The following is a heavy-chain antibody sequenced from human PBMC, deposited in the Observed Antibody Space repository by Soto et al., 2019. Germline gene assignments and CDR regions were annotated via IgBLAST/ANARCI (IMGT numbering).Heavy chain of an antibody. V-gene: IGHV1-46*03. Sequence: ASVKVSCKASGYTFTGYYMHWVRQAPGQGLEWMGIINPSGGSTSYAQKFQGRVTMTRDTSTSTVYMELSSLRSEDTAVYYCARDMVRGVGRTLYGMDVWGQGTTVTVSS. CDR1: GYTFTGYY. CDR2: INPSGGST. J-gene: IGHJ6*02. CDR3: ARDMVRGVGRTLYGMDV. D-gene: IGHD3-10*01.